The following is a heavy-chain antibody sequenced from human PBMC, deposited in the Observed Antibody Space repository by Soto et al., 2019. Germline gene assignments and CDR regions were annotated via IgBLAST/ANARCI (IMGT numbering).Heavy chain of an antibody. CDR3: TRGEVGTTYNWFDP. J-gene: IGHJ5*02. D-gene: IGHD1-26*01. CDR2: IRSKANSYAT. V-gene: IGHV3-73*01. Sequence: PGGSLRLSCAASGFTFSDSTMHWVRQASGKGLEWVGRIRSKANSYATSYAASMKGRFTISRDDSKNTAYLQMNNLKTEDTALYYCTRGEVGTTYNWFDPWGQGTLVTVSS. CDR1: GFTFSDST.